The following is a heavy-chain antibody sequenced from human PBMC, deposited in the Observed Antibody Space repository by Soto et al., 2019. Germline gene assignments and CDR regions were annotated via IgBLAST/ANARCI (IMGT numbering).Heavy chain of an antibody. CDR1: GFTVSRNY. J-gene: IGHJ4*01. Sequence: GGSLRLSCAASGFTVSRNYMTWVRQAPGKGLEWVSVVYSGGSTYFADSVKERFSISRDNSKNTLYLQMNRLRAEDTAVYYCAREGDGTTGYYQDYWGHGTLVTVSS. V-gene: IGHV3-53*01. CDR3: AREGDGTTGYYQDY. D-gene: IGHD3-22*01. CDR2: VYSGGST.